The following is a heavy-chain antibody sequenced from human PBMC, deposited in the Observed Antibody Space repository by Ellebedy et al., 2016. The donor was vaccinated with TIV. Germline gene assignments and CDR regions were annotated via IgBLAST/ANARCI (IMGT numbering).Heavy chain of an antibody. J-gene: IGHJ4*02. CDR1: GFNFDSNA. D-gene: IGHD3-16*01. CDR2: IGGDDHT. V-gene: IGHV3-23*01. Sequence: GESLKISCVASGFNFDSNAMSWVRQTPGKGLEWVAGIGGDDHTHYAHFVEGRFTISRDRSKSTLHLEMGRLRVEDTAVYYCAKDLSWWSANDYWGQGALVTVSS. CDR3: AKDLSWWSANDY.